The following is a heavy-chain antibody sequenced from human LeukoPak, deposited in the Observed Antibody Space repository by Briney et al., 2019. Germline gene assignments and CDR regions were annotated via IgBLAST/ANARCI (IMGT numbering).Heavy chain of an antibody. Sequence: GGSLRLSCAASGFTFSSYAMHWVRQAPGKGLEWVAVISYDGSNKYYADSVKGRFTISRDNSKNTLYLQMNSLRAEDTAVYYCAKGGRILTGYPLDYWGQGTLVTVSS. V-gene: IGHV3-30*04. CDR2: ISYDGSNK. CDR1: GFTFSSYA. CDR3: AKGGRILTGYPLDY. D-gene: IGHD3-9*01. J-gene: IGHJ4*02.